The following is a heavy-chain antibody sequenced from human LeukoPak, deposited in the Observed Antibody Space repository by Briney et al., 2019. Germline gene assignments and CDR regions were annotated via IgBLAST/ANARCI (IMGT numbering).Heavy chain of an antibody. CDR2: IYTSGST. Sequence: SETLSLTCTVSGGSISSYYWSWIRQPAGKGLEWIGRIYTSGSTNYNPSLKSRVTMSVDTSKNQFSLKQSSVTAADTAVYYCARDRSMVRGVIISYYYYYMDVWGKGTTVTVSS. CDR3: ARDRSMVRGVIISYYYYYMDV. CDR1: GGSISSYY. V-gene: IGHV4-4*07. J-gene: IGHJ6*03. D-gene: IGHD3-10*01.